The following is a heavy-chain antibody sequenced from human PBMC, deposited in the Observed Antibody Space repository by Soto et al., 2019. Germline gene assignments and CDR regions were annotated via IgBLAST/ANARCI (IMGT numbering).Heavy chain of an antibody. V-gene: IGHV4-34*01. CDR1: GGSFSGYY. D-gene: IGHD3-10*01. Sequence: PSETLSLTCAVYGGSFSGYYWSWIRQPPGKGLEWIGEINHSGSTNYNPSLKSRVTISVDTSKNQFSLKLSSVTAADTAVYYCARGVRYYGSGSHLRIDPWGQGTLVTVS. CDR3: ARGVRYYGSGSHLRIDP. CDR2: INHSGST. J-gene: IGHJ5*02.